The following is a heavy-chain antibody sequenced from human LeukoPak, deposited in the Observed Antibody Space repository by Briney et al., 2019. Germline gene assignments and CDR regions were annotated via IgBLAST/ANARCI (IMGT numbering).Heavy chain of an antibody. CDR2: MSYDGSIK. V-gene: IGHV3-30*18. Sequence: GGSLRLSCAASGFTFSSYSMNWVRQAPGKGLEWVAVMSYDGSIKYYADSVEGRFTISRDNSKNTLYLQMNSLRAEDTAVYYCAKRSGSGSYKSFDYWGQGTLVTVSS. D-gene: IGHD1-26*01. CDR1: GFTFSSYS. CDR3: AKRSGSGSYKSFDY. J-gene: IGHJ4*02.